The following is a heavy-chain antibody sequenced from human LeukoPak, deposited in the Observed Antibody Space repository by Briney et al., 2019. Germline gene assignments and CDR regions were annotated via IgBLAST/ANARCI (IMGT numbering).Heavy chain of an antibody. V-gene: IGHV1-18*01. CDR2: ISGFNGAT. D-gene: IGHD6-13*01. CDR3: ARALPGAATAHNWFDP. CDR1: GYTFTIYG. J-gene: IGHJ5*02. Sequence: AAVRVSCTASGYTFTIYGISWVRQAPGQGLEWMGWISGFNGATNYAQKFQGRVTMTIDTSTNTTYMDLRTVTSDDTAIYYCARALPGAATAHNWFDPWGQGTLVTVSS.